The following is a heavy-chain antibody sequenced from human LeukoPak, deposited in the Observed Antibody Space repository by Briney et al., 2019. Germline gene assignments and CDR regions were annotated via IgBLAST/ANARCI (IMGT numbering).Heavy chain of an antibody. V-gene: IGHV1-18*01. J-gene: IGHJ6*02. CDR3: ARDYDVIPAAGNGMDV. CDR1: GYTFISYG. CDR2: ISGYNDNT. Sequence: EAAVKVSCKASGYTFISYGISLVRQLPAQGLEWMGWISGYNDNTKYAQNVQGRVTMTKDTSTSTAYMELTRLRSDDTAVYYCARDYDVIPAAGNGMDVWGQGTTVAVSS. D-gene: IGHD2-2*01.